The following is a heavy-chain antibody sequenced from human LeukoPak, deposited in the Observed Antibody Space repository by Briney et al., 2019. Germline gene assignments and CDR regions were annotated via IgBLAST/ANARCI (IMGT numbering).Heavy chain of an antibody. V-gene: IGHV4-39*07. CDR1: GGSISSSSYY. J-gene: IGHJ6*02. CDR2: IYYSGST. CDR3: ARQLARITMVRGVIMADYYGMDV. Sequence: SQTLSLTCTVSGGSISSSSYYWGWIRQPPGKGLEWIGSIYYSGSTYYNPSLKSRVTISVDTSKNQFSLKLSSVTAADTAVYYCARQLARITMVRGVIMADYYGMDVWGQGTTVTVSS. D-gene: IGHD3-10*01.